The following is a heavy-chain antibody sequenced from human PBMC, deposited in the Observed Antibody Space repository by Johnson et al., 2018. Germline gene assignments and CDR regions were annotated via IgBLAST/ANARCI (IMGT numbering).Heavy chain of an antibody. CDR1: LGSFSGYY. J-gene: IGHJ6*03. CDR3: ARGLRESPYYYYYMDV. CDR2: INQSGST. V-gene: IGHV4-34*01. Sequence: QVQLQQWGAGLLKPSETLSLTCGVYLGSFSGYYWSWIRQPPGKGLEWIGEINQSGSTNYNPSLTSRVTISVDTSKNQLSLRLSSVTAADTAVYYCARGLRESPYYYYYMDVWGKGTTVTVSS.